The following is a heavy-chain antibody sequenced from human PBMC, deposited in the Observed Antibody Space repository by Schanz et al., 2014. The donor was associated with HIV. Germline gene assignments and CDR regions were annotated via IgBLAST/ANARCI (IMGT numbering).Heavy chain of an antibody. CDR2: ISDDGSNK. D-gene: IGHD3-10*01. Sequence: QVQVVESGGGVVQPGGSLRLACAASGFTFSTYGMHWVRQAPGKGLEWVAFISDDGSNKYYADSVKGRFTISRDNAKNTLYLQMNSLRVEDTAVYYCARPTPIYGSGSGYLDYYGMDVWGQGTTVTVSS. J-gene: IGHJ6*02. CDR1: GFTFSTYG. CDR3: ARPTPIYGSGSGYLDYYGMDV. V-gene: IGHV3-33*05.